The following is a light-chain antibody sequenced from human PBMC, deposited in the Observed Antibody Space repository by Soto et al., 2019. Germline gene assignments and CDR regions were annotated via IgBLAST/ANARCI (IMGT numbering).Light chain of an antibody. CDR2: GAS. J-gene: IGKJ1*01. Sequence: EIVMTQSPATLSVSPGERVTLSCRASQSVRGSKVAWYQQKPGQAPRLLIYGASNRATGIPDRFSGSGSGTDFTLPISRLEPEDFAVSYCQQYGSSGTFGQGTKV. CDR1: QSVRGSK. V-gene: IGKV3-20*01. CDR3: QQYGSSGT.